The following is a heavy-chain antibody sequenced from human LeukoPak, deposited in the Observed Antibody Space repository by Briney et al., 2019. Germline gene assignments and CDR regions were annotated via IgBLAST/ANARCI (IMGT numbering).Heavy chain of an antibody. CDR3: ARGYCSSTSCSFDY. CDR2: ISSSSSNI. CDR1: GFTFSSYS. D-gene: IGHD2-2*01. V-gene: IGHV3-21*01. Sequence: KPGGSLRLSCAASGFTFSSYSMNWVRQAPGKWLEWVASISSSSSNIYYADSVKGRFTISRDNAKNSLYLQMNSLRAEDTAVYYCARGYCSSTSCSFDYWGQGTLVTVSS. J-gene: IGHJ4*02.